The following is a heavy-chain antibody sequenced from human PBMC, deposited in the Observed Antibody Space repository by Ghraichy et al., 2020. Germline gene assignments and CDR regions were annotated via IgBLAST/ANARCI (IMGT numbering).Heavy chain of an antibody. V-gene: IGHV3-64D*06. J-gene: IGHJ6*03. D-gene: IGHD4/OR15-4a*01. CDR1: GISLSDYP. Sequence: GGSLRLSCSASGISLSDYPMHWVRQAPGKGLEYVSAIATNGGFVYYAASVRGRFTMSRDSSKNTLYLQMRSLTPEDTAVYYCVKDQLYGGEGTPLYMDVWGKGTTVTVSS. CDR2: IATNGGFV. CDR3: VKDQLYGGEGTPLYMDV.